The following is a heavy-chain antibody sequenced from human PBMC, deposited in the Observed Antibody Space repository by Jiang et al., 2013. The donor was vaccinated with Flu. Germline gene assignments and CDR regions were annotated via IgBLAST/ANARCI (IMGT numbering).Heavy chain of an antibody. Sequence: SGAEVKKPGASVKVSCVASGYTFTDYFTHWVRQAPGQGLEWMGWIKIRTGETNYGQRFQDRVTLTRDTSINTAYMELSGLRSADTAVYYCARDPDTPMPIDFWGQGTLVTVSS. CDR1: GYTFTDYF. CDR2: IKIRTGET. J-gene: IGHJ4*02. CDR3: ARDPDTPMPIDF. V-gene: IGHV1-2*02. D-gene: IGHD5-18*01.